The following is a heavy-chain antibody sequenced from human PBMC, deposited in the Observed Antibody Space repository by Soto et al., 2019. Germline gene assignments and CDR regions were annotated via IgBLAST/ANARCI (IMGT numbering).Heavy chain of an antibody. Sequence: GSLRLSCAASGFTFSSYAMSWVRQAPGKGLEWVSAISGSGGSTYYADSVKGRFTISRDNSKNTLYLQMNSLRAEDTAVYYCAKTPAYSSGWYDTLLDYWGQGTLVTVSS. CDR1: GFTFSSYA. J-gene: IGHJ4*02. V-gene: IGHV3-23*01. D-gene: IGHD6-19*01. CDR2: ISGSGGST. CDR3: AKTPAYSSGWYDTLLDY.